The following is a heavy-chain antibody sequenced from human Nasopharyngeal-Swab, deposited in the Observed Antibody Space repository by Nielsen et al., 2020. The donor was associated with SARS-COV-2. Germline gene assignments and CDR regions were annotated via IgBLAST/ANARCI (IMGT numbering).Heavy chain of an antibody. J-gene: IGHJ6*02. V-gene: IGHV1-69*13. Sequence: SVKVSCKASGGTFSSYAISWVRQAPGQGLEWMGGIIPIFGTANYAQKFQGRVTSTADESTSTAYMELSSLRSEDTDVYYCARDRKFVVVVAATLSDYYGMDVWGQGTTVTVSS. CDR2: IIPIFGTA. CDR1: GGTFSSYA. D-gene: IGHD2-15*01. CDR3: ARDRKFVVVVAATLSDYYGMDV.